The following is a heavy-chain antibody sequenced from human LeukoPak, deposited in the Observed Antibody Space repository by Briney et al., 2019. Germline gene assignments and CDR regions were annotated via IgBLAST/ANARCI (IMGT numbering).Heavy chain of an antibody. J-gene: IGHJ4*02. CDR1: GGSIGRYY. D-gene: IGHD3-10*01. V-gene: IGHV4-59*01. CDR2: ISYTGST. CDR3: ARTGKYYYGPETFYFFEY. Sequence: SETLSLTCTVSGGSIGRYYWSWIRQSPGKGLEWIGFISYTGSTDYYPSLKSRVTISLDTSKNQFSLNLSSVTAADTAVYYCARTGKYYYGPETFYFFEYWGQGILVTVSS.